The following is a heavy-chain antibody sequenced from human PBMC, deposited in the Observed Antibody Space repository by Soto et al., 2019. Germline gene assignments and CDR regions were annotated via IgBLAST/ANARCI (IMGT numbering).Heavy chain of an antibody. CDR3: AREAPDDGVAFDI. CDR1: GFTVSSNS. CDR2: IYSGGTT. V-gene: IGHV3-66*01. Sequence: EVQLVESGGGLVQPGGSLRLSCAASGFTVSSNSMSWVRQTPGKGLEWVSVIYSGGTTYYADSVKGRFTISRDNSKNTLYLQMNSLRAEDTAVYYCAREAPDDGVAFDIWGQGTMVTVSS. J-gene: IGHJ3*02. D-gene: IGHD3-10*01.